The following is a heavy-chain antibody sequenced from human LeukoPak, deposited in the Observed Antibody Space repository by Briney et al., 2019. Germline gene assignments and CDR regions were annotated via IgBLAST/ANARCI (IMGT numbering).Heavy chain of an antibody. Sequence: SETLSLTCAVYGGSFSGHYWSWIRQPPGKGLEWIGEINHSGSTNYNPSLKSRVTISVDTSKNQFSLKLSSVTAADTAVYYCARGPYSSGCDYWGQGTLVTVSS. CDR1: GGSFSGHY. V-gene: IGHV4-34*01. CDR3: ARGPYSSGCDY. J-gene: IGHJ4*02. D-gene: IGHD6-19*01. CDR2: INHSGST.